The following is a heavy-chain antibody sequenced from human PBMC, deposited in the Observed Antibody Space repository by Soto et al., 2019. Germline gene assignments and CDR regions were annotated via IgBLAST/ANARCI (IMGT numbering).Heavy chain of an antibody. CDR1: GGSVSSGSYY. Sequence: QVQLQESGPGLVKPSETLSLTCTVSGGSVSSGSYYWSWIRQPPGKGLEWIGYIYYSGSTNYNPSTKSRVTISVDTPKNQFSLKLSAVTAADTAGYYRARDRGGGSPSWFDPWGQGTLVTVSS. V-gene: IGHV4-61*01. J-gene: IGHJ5*02. CDR2: IYYSGST. D-gene: IGHD3-16*01. CDR3: ARDRGGGSPSWFDP.